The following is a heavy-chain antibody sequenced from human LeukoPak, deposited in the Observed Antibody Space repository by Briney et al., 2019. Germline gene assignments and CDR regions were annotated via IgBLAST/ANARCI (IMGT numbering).Heavy chain of an antibody. CDR2: ISAYNGNT. CDR3: AIGPAGYSSSWYAFDI. V-gene: IGHV1-18*01. CDR1: GYTFTSYG. J-gene: IGHJ3*02. D-gene: IGHD6-13*01. Sequence: ASVKVSCKASGYTFTSYGISWVRQAPGQGLEWMGWISAYNGNTNYARKLQGRVTMTTDTSTSTAYMELRSLRSDDTAVYYCAIGPAGYSSSWYAFDIWGQGTMVTVSS.